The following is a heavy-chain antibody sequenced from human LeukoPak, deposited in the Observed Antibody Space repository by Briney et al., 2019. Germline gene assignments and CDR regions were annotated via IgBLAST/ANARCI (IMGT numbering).Heavy chain of an antibody. J-gene: IGHJ6*02. Sequence: GRSLRLSCAASGFTFSTCGMHWVRQAPGKGLEWVALISYDGSNKYYTDSVKGRFTISRDNAKNSLYLQMNSLRAEDTAVYYCARVGRRYFDWLMGYYYGMDVWGQGTTVTVSS. D-gene: IGHD3-9*01. V-gene: IGHV3-30*03. CDR1: GFTFSTCG. CDR2: ISYDGSNK. CDR3: ARVGRRYFDWLMGYYYGMDV.